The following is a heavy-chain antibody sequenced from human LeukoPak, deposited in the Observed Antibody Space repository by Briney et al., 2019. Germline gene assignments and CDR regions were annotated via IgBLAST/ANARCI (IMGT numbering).Heavy chain of an antibody. J-gene: IGHJ4*02. CDR1: GFTFSSYW. V-gene: IGHV3-7*01. D-gene: IGHD5-24*01. CDR2: IKQDGSQK. CDR3: ASVEMATIRRTGGFDY. Sequence: PGGSLRLSCAASGFTFSSYWMSWVRQAPGKGLEWVANIKQDGSQKYYVDSVKGRFTISRDNANNLLYLQMNSLRAEDTAVYYCASVEMATIRRTGGFDYWGQGTLVTVSS.